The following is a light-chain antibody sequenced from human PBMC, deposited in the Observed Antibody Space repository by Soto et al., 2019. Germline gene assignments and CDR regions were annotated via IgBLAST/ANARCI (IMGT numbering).Light chain of an antibody. Sequence: EIVLTQSPATLSVSPGESATLSCRASQSVSRTLAWYQQKPGQGPRLLIYGASTRATGMPARFSGSGSGTEFTLTISSVQSEDVAVYSCQQYSKWPLTFGQGTRLEIK. CDR2: GAS. V-gene: IGKV3-15*01. CDR1: QSVSRT. J-gene: IGKJ5*01. CDR3: QQYSKWPLT.